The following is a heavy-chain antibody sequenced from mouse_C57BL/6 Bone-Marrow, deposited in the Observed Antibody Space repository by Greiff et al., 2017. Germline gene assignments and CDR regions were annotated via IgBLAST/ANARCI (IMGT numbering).Heavy chain of an antibody. D-gene: IGHD2-3*01. J-gene: IGHJ2*01. CDR3: SSFDGNSFDF. V-gene: IGHV14-4*01. CDR2: IDPEIGDT. CDR1: GFNIKDDY. Sequence: VTLKVSGAELVRPGASVKLSCTASGFNIKDDYIHWVKQRPEQGLEWIGWIDPEIGDTEYASKFQGKATITSDTSSNTAYLQLSSLTSEDTAVYYCSSFDGNSFDFWGQGTPLTVAS.